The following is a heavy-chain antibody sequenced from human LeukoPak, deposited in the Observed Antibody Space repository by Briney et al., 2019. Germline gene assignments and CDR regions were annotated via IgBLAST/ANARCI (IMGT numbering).Heavy chain of an antibody. D-gene: IGHD6-13*01. Sequence: KPSQTLSLTCAVSGGSISSGGYSWSWIRQPPGKGLEWIGYIYHSGSTYYNPSLKSRVTISVDRSKNQFSLKLSSVTAADTAVYYCAAGSSWFDAFDIWGQGTMVTVSS. CDR3: AAGSSWFDAFDI. J-gene: IGHJ3*02. V-gene: IGHV4-30-2*01. CDR1: GGSISSGGYS. CDR2: IYHSGST.